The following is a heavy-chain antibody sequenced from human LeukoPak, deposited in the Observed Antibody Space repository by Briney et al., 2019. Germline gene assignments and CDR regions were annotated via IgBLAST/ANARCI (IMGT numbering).Heavy chain of an antibody. V-gene: IGHV3-9*01. CDR2: ISWNSGGI. CDR3: AKDMAKTTGTIYYYYYMDV. CDR1: GFTFDDYA. D-gene: IGHD1-1*01. Sequence: GRSLRLSCAASGFTFDDYAMHWGREAPGKGLEWGWGISWNSGGISYADSVKGRFTLSRDNAKHSMYLQMNSLRAEDTALYYCAKDMAKTTGTIYYYYYMDVWGKGTKVTVSS. J-gene: IGHJ6*03.